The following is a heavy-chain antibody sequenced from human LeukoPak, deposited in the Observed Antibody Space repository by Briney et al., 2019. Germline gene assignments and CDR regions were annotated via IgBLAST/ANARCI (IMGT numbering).Heavy chain of an antibody. CDR3: ARGGQSGSSGSYSFDY. J-gene: IGHJ4*02. Sequence: GGSLRLSCAASGFTFSSYAMPWVRQAPGKGLEWVAVISYDGSNKYYADSVKGRFTISRDDSKNTLYLQMNSLRAEDTAVYYCARGGQSGSSGSYSFDYWGQGTLVTVSS. CDR1: GFTFSSYA. CDR2: ISYDGSNK. D-gene: IGHD3-10*01. V-gene: IGHV3-30-3*01.